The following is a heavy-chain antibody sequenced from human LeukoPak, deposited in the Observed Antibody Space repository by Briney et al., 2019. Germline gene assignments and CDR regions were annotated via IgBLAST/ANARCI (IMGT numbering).Heavy chain of an antibody. V-gene: IGHV1-8*03. J-gene: IGHJ4*02. CDR2: MNPNSGNT. D-gene: IGHD3-3*01. Sequence: ASXKVSCKASGYTFTSYDINWVRQATGQGREWMGWMNPNSGNTGYAQKFQGRVNITRNTSISTDYMELSSLRSEDTAVYYCARGVGGFWSGYYSFDYWGQGTLVTVSS. CDR3: ARGVGGFWSGYYSFDY. CDR1: GYTFTSYD.